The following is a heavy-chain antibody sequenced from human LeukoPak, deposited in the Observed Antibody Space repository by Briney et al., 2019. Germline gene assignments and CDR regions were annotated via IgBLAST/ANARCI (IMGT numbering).Heavy chain of an antibody. D-gene: IGHD3-22*01. Sequence: ASVKVSCKASGYTFTSYGISWVRQAPGQGLEWMGWISAYNGNTNYAQKLQGRVTMTTDTSTSTAYMELRSLRSDDTAVYYCARVEVITTYYYYYMDVWGKGTTVTVSS. CDR3: ARVEVITTYYYYYMDV. CDR1: GYTFTSYG. CDR2: ISAYNGNT. J-gene: IGHJ6*03. V-gene: IGHV1-18*01.